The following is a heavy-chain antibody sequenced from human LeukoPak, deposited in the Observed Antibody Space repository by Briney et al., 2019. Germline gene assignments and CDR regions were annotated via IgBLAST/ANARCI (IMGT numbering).Heavy chain of an antibody. CDR1: GFTFDDYA. J-gene: IGHJ2*01. V-gene: IGHV3-9*01. Sequence: GGSLRLSCAASGFTFDDYAMHWVRQAPGKGLEWVSGINWNNDTIDYADSVKGRFTISRDNSKNTLYLQMNSLRAEDTAVYYCANHFRYFDLWGRGTLVTVSS. CDR3: ANHFRYFDL. CDR2: INWNNDTI.